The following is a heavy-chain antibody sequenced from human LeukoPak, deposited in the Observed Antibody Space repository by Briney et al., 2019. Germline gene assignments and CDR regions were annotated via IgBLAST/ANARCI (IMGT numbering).Heavy chain of an antibody. D-gene: IGHD4-23*01. Sequence: ASVKVSCKASGYTFTSYDINWVRQATGQGLEWMGWMNPNSGNTGYAQKFQGRVTMTRNTSISTAYMELSSLRSEDTAVYYCARGYGNSVYYYYYYMDVWGKGTTVTVSS. J-gene: IGHJ6*03. CDR2: MNPNSGNT. CDR1: GYTFTSYD. CDR3: ARGYGNSVYYYYYYMDV. V-gene: IGHV1-8*01.